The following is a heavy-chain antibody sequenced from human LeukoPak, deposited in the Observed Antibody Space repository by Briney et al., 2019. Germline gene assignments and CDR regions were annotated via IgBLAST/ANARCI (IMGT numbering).Heavy chain of an antibody. V-gene: IGHV5-10-1*01. J-gene: IGHJ4*01. CDR2: IDPSDYDT. D-gene: IGHD6-19*01. CDR3: ARQAYSSAWFL. CDR1: GYSFTTYW. Sequence: KRAESLKISCKASGYSFTTYWISWVRQMPGKGLEWMGKIDPSDYDTNYSPSFEGHVSISADKSISTAYLQWSNLKASDTAVYYCARQAYSSAWFLWGHGTLVTAFS.